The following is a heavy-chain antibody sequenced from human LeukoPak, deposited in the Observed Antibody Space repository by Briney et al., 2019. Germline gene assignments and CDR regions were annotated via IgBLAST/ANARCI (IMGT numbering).Heavy chain of an antibody. V-gene: IGHV5-51*01. CDR3: ARRYCTNGVCYSYFDY. D-gene: IGHD2-8*01. J-gene: IGHJ4*02. Sequence: GESLKISCKGSGYSFTSYWIGWVRQMPGKGLEWMGIIYPGDSDTRYSPSFQDQVTISADKSISTAYLQWSSLKASDTAMYYCARRYCTNGVCYSYFDYWGQGTLVTVSS. CDR1: GYSFTSYW. CDR2: IYPGDSDT.